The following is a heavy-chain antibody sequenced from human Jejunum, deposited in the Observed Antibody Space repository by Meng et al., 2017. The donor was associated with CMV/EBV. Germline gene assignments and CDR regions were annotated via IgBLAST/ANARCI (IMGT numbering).Heavy chain of an antibody. V-gene: IGHV3-7*01. CDR2: IRPDGSEK. D-gene: IGHD2-21*01. CDR1: SDW. Sequence: SDWRSCVRPAQGMGLDWVVNIRPDGSEKFYVVSVKGRFSISSDNAKLSLYLKMNSLRAADTSVYYCVRDSPTICGLTYHYDGLEVWGHGTTVTVSS. J-gene: IGHJ6*02. CDR3: VRDSPTICGLTYHYDGLEV.